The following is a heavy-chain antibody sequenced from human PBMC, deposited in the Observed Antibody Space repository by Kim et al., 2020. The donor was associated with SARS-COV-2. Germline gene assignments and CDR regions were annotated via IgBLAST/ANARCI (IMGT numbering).Heavy chain of an antibody. D-gene: IGHD4-17*01. CDR3: ARDQDGAAS. CDR2: ISYDGSKK. V-gene: IGHV3-30*04. J-gene: IGHJ5*02. CDR1: GFTFSDFA. Sequence: GGSLRLSCAASGFTFSDFAIHWVRQAPGKGLEWVAVISYDGSKKYYADSVKGRFTLSRDNSKNTLYLQLNSLRTEDTAVYYCARDQDGAASWGQGTLVTV.